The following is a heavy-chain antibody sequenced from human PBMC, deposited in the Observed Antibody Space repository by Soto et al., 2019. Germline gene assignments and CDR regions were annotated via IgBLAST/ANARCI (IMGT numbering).Heavy chain of an antibody. J-gene: IGHJ6*02. Sequence: GGSLGLSCAASGFTFSSYAMHWGRQAPGKGLEWVAVISYDGRNKYYADSVKGRFTISRDNSKNTLYLQMNSLRAEDTAVYYCARDRQRSSWYTLYYYGMDVWGQGTTVTVSS. V-gene: IGHV3-30*04. D-gene: IGHD6-13*01. CDR1: GFTFSSYA. CDR2: ISYDGRNK. CDR3: ARDRQRSSWYTLYYYGMDV.